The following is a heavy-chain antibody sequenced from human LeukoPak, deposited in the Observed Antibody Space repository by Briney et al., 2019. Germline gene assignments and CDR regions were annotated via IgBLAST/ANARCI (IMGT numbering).Heavy chain of an antibody. Sequence: PGGSLRLSCAASGLTFSSYAMSWVRQAPGKGLEWVSAISGSGGSTYYADSVKGRFTISRDNSENTVYLQMNSLRVEDTALYFCAKDLTILVYYYYGMDVWGQGTTVTVSS. CDR1: GLTFSSYA. V-gene: IGHV3-23*01. CDR2: ISGSGGST. J-gene: IGHJ6*02. D-gene: IGHD2/OR15-2a*01. CDR3: AKDLTILVYYYYGMDV.